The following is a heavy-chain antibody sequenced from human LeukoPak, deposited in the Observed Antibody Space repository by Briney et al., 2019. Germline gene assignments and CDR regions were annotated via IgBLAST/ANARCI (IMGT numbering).Heavy chain of an antibody. D-gene: IGHD5-18*01. Sequence: GGSLKISCKGSGYSFTSYWIGWVRQMPGKGLEWMGIIYPGDSDTRYSPSFQGQVTISADKSISTAYLQWSSLKASDTAMYYCARGTRGYNYDPYYFNYWGQGTLVTVSS. CDR3: ARGTRGYNYDPYYFNY. CDR1: GYSFTSYW. CDR2: IYPGDSDT. V-gene: IGHV5-51*01. J-gene: IGHJ4*02.